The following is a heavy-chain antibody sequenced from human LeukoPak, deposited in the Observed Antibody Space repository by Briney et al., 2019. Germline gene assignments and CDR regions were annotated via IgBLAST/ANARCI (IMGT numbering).Heavy chain of an antibody. V-gene: IGHV4-59*12. Sequence: SETLSLTCTVSGGSISSYYWSWIRQPPGKGLEWIGYIYCSGSTNYNPSLKSRVTISVDTSKNQFSLKLSSATAADTAVYYCVRLDYSNFFDYWGQGNLVTVSS. CDR2: IYCSGST. CDR3: VRLDYSNFFDY. CDR1: GGSISSYY. J-gene: IGHJ4*02. D-gene: IGHD4-11*01.